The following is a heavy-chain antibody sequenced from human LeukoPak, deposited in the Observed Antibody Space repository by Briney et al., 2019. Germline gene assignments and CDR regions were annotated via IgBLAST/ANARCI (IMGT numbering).Heavy chain of an antibody. CDR3: AAMTTVVRGRDAFDI. Sequence: SETLSLTCTVSGGSISSGGYYWSWIRQHPGKGLEWSGYIYYSGSTYYNPSLKSRVTISVDTSKNQFFLKLSSVTAADTAVYYCAAMTTVVRGRDAFDIWGQGTMVTVSS. CDR2: IYYSGST. J-gene: IGHJ3*02. CDR1: GGSISSGGYY. V-gene: IGHV4-31*03. D-gene: IGHD4-23*01.